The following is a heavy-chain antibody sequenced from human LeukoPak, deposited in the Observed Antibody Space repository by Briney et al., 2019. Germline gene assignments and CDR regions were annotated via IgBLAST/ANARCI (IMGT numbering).Heavy chain of an antibody. CDR1: GGSISSSSYY. J-gene: IGHJ4*02. CDR3: ARQGLPTVGGSD. Sequence: SETLSLTCTVSGGSISSSSYYWGWIRQSPGKGLEWIGSIYYSGSTYYNPSLKSRVTISVDTSKNQFSLKLSSVTAADTAVYYCARQGLPTVGGSDWGQGTLVTVSS. V-gene: IGHV4-39*01. CDR2: IYYSGST. D-gene: IGHD1-26*01.